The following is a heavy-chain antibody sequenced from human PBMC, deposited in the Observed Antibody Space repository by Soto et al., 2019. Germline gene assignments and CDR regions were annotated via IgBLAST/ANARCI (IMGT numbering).Heavy chain of an antibody. V-gene: IGHV1-8*01. CDR1: GYTFTSYD. D-gene: IGHD2-15*01. Sequence: QVQLVQSGAEVKKPGASVKVSCKASGYTFTSYDINWVRQAAGQGLEWIGWMNPNSGKAVYAQKFQGRVTMAGNTSIGTAYMELTSLTPDDTAVSFRARSLVVVAATYWYFDLWGRGTLVTVSS. J-gene: IGHJ2*01. CDR3: ARSLVVVAATYWYFDL. CDR2: MNPNSGKA.